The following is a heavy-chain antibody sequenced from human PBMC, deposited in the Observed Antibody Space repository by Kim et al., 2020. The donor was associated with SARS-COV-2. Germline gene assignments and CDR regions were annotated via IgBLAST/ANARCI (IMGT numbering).Heavy chain of an antibody. J-gene: IGHJ5*02. D-gene: IGHD2-15*01. CDR2: IYYSGST. CDR1: GGSVSSGSYY. CDR3: ARDSWGNWFDP. Sequence: SETLSLTCTVSGGSVSSGSYYWSWIRQPPGKGLEWIGYIYYSGSTNYNPSLKSRVTISVDTSKNQFSLKLSSVTAEYTAVYYCARDSWGNWFDPWGQGTLVTVSS. V-gene: IGHV4-61*01.